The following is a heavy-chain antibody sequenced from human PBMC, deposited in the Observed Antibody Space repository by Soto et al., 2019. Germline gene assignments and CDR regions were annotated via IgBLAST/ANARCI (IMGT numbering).Heavy chain of an antibody. CDR2: IYTSGST. D-gene: IGHD6-19*01. CDR3: ARDLVLRGWYVRGYYYYYGMDV. CDR1: GGSISSCY. V-gene: IGHV4-4*07. J-gene: IGHJ6*02. Sequence: SETLSLTCTVSGGSISSCYWSWIRQPAGKGLEWIGRIYTSGSTNYNPSLKSRVTMSVDTSKNQFSLKLSSVTAADTAVYYCARDLVLRGWYVRGYYYYYGMDVWGQGTTVAVSS.